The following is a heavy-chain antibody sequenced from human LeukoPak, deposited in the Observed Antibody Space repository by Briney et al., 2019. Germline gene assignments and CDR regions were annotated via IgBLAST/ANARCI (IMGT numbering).Heavy chain of an antibody. CDR1: GGTFSSYA. V-gene: IGHV1-69*13. Sequence: SVKVSCKASGGTFSSYAISWVRQAPGQGLEWMGGIIPIFGTANYAQKFQGRVTITADESTSTAYVELSSLRSEDTAVYYCAREVMVRGVRGWFDPWGQGTLVTVSS. D-gene: IGHD3-10*01. CDR3: AREVMVRGVRGWFDP. CDR2: IIPIFGTA. J-gene: IGHJ5*02.